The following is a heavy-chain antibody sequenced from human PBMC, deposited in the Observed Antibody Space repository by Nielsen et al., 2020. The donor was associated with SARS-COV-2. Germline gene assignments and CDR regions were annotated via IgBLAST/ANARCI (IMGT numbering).Heavy chain of an antibody. Sequence: SGPTLVQPTATLTLTCTFSGISLSRSGVVVGWILQPQGTPLEWLALIYWDDDKRYSPSLKRRLPITKDTSKNQVVLTMTNMDPVDTATYYCAHRPPLGGDAFDVWGQETMVTVSS. CDR2: IYWDDDK. CDR1: GISLSRSGVV. CDR3: AHRPPLGGDAFDV. V-gene: IGHV2-5*02. D-gene: IGHD3-16*01. J-gene: IGHJ3*01.